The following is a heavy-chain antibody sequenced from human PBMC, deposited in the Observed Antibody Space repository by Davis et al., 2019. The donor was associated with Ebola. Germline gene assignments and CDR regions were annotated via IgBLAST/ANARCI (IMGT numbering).Heavy chain of an antibody. CDR1: RYTFTSYG. D-gene: IGHD3-9*01. CDR3: ARDGYYDILTALGGRNYYYYYGMDV. V-gene: IGHV1-18*04. CDR2: ISAYHGNT. Sequence: AASVKVSCQASRYTFTSYGISWVRQAPRQGLEWMGWISAYHGNTNYAQKLQGRVTMTTDTSTSTAYLEPRSLRSDDTAVYYCARDGYYDILTALGGRNYYYYYGMDVWGQGTTVTVSS. J-gene: IGHJ6*02.